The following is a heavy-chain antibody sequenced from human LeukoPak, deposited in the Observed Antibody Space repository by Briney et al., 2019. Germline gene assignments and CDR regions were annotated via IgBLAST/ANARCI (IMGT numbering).Heavy chain of an antibody. J-gene: IGHJ4*02. D-gene: IGHD3-22*01. CDR1: GFTFSSYG. CDR2: ISYDGSNK. CDR3: AKGGHYYDRSGGLGY. V-gene: IGHV3-30*18. Sequence: GGSLRLSCAASGFTFSSYGMHWVRQAPGKGLEWVAVISYDGSNKYYADSVKGRFTISRDNSKNTLYLQMSSLRAEDTAVYYCAKGGHYYDRSGGLGYWGQGTLVTVSS.